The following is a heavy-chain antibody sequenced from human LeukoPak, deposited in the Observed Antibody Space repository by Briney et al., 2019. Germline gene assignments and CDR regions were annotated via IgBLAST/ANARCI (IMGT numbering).Heavy chain of an antibody. Sequence: GSLRLSCAASGFTFSSYAMHWVRQPPGKGLEWIGEINHSGSTNYNPSLKSRVTISVDTSKNQFSLKLSSVTAADTAVYYCARAALPVWWSSYYFDYWGQGTLVTVSS. D-gene: IGHD2-21*01. CDR2: INHSGST. CDR1: GFTFSSYA. CDR3: ARAALPVWWSSYYFDY. V-gene: IGHV4-34*01. J-gene: IGHJ4*02.